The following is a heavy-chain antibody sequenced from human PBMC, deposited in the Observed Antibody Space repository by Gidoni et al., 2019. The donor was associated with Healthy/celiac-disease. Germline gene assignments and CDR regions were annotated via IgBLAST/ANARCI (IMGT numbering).Heavy chain of an antibody. Sequence: EVQLVESGGGLVQPGGSLKLSCAASGFTFSGSAMHWVRQASGKGLEWVGRIRSKANSYATAYAASVKGRFTISRDDSKNTAYLQMNSLKTEDTAVYYCTRRVATGGYWGQGTLVTVSS. D-gene: IGHD5-12*01. J-gene: IGHJ4*02. CDR3: TRRVATGGY. CDR2: IRSKANSYAT. V-gene: IGHV3-73*02. CDR1: GFTFSGSA.